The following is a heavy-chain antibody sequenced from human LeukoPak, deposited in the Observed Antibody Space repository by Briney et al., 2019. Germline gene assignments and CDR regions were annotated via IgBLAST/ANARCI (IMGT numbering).Heavy chain of an antibody. CDR1: GYTFTDYY. Sequence: GASVKVSCKASGYTFTDYYIHWVRQAPGQGLEWMGWINPNSGDTNYAQKFQGRVTMTRDTSISIAYMDLSRLRSDDTAACYCAREYAGTTTNWFDPWGQGTLVTVSS. V-gene: IGHV1-2*02. CDR3: AREYAGTTTNWFDP. J-gene: IGHJ5*02. CDR2: INPNSGDT. D-gene: IGHD1-26*01.